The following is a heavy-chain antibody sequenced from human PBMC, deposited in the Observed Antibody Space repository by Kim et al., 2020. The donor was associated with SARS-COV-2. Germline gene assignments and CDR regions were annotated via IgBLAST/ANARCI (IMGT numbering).Heavy chain of an antibody. CDR1: GFTFSSYA. D-gene: IGHD6-13*01. Sequence: GGSLRLSCAASGFTFSSYAMSWVRQAPGKGLEWVSAISDSGGSTYYADSVKGRFTISRDNSKNTLYLQMNSLRAEDTAVYYCAKDSVGYISSWYPYWGRGTLVTVSS. CDR2: ISDSGGST. CDR3: AKDSVGYISSWYPY. V-gene: IGHV3-23*01. J-gene: IGHJ4*02.